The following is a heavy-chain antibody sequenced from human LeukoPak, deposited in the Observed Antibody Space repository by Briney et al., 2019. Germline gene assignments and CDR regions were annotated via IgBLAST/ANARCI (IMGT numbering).Heavy chain of an antibody. CDR3: AKEARVVVITPFDY. CDR1: KFTFSKNG. Sequence: GGSLRLSCAASKFTFSKNGMHWVRQAPGKGLEGVAFIRYDGSNKYYADSVKGRFTISRDNSKNTLYLQMNSLRAEDTAVYYCAKEARVVVITPFDYWGQGTLVTVSS. V-gene: IGHV3-30*02. D-gene: IGHD3-22*01. CDR2: IRYDGSNK. J-gene: IGHJ4*02.